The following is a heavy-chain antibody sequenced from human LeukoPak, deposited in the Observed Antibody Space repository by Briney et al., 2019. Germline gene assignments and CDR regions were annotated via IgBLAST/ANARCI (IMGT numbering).Heavy chain of an antibody. CDR1: GYTFTNYW. CDR3: VRGPNSLAYFDS. D-gene: IGHD5-18*01. V-gene: IGHV5-51*01. J-gene: IGHJ4*02. CDR2: FHPDDSET. Sequence: GESLKISCKASGYTFTNYWIAWVRQMPGKGLEWMGIFHPDDSETTYSPSIEGHFTISADKSISTAYLQWRSLKASDTAIYYCVRGPNSLAYFDSWGQGTLVTVSS.